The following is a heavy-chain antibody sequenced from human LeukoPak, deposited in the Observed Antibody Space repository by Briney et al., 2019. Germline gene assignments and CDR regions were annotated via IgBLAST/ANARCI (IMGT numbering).Heavy chain of an antibody. J-gene: IGHJ6*02. D-gene: IGHD5-24*01. CDR1: GFTVSSNY. CDR2: IYSGGST. CDR3: ASGKRWLQFFYYYYYGMDV. V-gene: IGHV3-66*01. Sequence: GGSLRLSCAASGFTVSSNYMSWVRQAPGKGLEWVSVIYSGGSTYYADSVKGRFTISRDNSKNTLYLQMNSLRAEDTAVYYCASGKRWLQFFYYYYYGMDVWGQGTTVTVSS.